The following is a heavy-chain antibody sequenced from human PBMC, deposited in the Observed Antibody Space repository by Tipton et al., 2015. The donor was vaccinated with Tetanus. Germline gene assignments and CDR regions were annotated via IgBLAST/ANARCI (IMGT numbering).Heavy chain of an antibody. D-gene: IGHD1-26*01. CDR2: IYYSGST. J-gene: IGHJ4*02. CDR3: ARVGPSGSYDY. V-gene: IGHV4-39*01. CDR1: GGSISSSSYY. Sequence: TLSLTCTVSGGSISSSSYYWGWIRQPPGKGLEWIGSIYYSGSTYYNPSLKSRVTISVDTSKNQFSLKLSSVTAADTAVYYCARVGPSGSYDYWGQGTLVTVSS.